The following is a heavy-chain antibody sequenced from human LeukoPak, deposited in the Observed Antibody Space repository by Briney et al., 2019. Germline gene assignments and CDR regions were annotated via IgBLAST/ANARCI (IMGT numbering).Heavy chain of an antibody. J-gene: IGHJ4*01. D-gene: IGHD3-16*01. Sequence: PGGSLRLSCVASGFTFSSHWMPWVRQVPGKGLMWVSRINGDGSRIHYGDSVKGRFTISRDNAKNTLYLQMTSLRGDDTAIYFCARDALGGRTKFDSWGHGSLVTVSS. V-gene: IGHV3-74*01. CDR3: ARDALGGRTKFDS. CDR2: INGDGSRI. CDR1: GFTFSSHW.